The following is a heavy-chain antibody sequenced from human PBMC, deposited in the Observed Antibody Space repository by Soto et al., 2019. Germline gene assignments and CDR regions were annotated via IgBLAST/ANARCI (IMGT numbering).Heavy chain of an antibody. CDR1: GYSFSDDY. Sequence: QVQLEQSGAEVKKPGASVRVSCKASGYSFSDDYIHWVRQAPGQGLEWMGWIVPNNGGTKYAQKFQDRVTMTRDTSITTAYMELSRLRSDDTAVYYCARGTFDSSDKYFAGWFDPWGQGTLVTVSS. CDR3: ARGTFDSSDKYFAGWFDP. V-gene: IGHV1-2*02. CDR2: IVPNNGGT. J-gene: IGHJ5*02. D-gene: IGHD3-22*01.